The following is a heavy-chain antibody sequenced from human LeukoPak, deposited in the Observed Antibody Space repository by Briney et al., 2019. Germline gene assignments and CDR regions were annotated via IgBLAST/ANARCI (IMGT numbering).Heavy chain of an antibody. J-gene: IGHJ3*02. Sequence: ASETLSLTCTVSGGSISSGSYYWSWIRQTAGKGLEWIGRIYTSGNTNYNPSLKSRVTISVDTSKNQFSLKLSSVTAADTAVYYCARGRPQYGAAFDIWGQGTMVTVSS. CDR3: ARGRPQYGAAFDI. CDR2: IYTSGNT. D-gene: IGHD4-17*01. CDR1: GGSISSGSYY. V-gene: IGHV4-61*02.